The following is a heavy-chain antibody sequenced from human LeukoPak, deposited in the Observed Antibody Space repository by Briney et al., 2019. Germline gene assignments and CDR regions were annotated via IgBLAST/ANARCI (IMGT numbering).Heavy chain of an antibody. CDR3: AGGGRYFDY. CDR2: IRNKAYGGTT. CDR1: GITFADYA. J-gene: IGHJ4*02. V-gene: IGHV3-49*04. Sequence: PGRSLRLPCTASGITFADYAMSWVRQAPGKGLQWVGFIRNKAYGGTTEFAASVKGGFTISRDDSKSIAYLQMNSLKTEDTAVYYCAGGGRYFDYWGQGTLVTVSS.